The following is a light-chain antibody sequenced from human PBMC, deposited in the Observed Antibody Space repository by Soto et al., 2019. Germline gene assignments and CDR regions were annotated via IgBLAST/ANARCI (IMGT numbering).Light chain of an antibody. J-gene: IGLJ1*01. CDR2: EVS. V-gene: IGLV2-14*01. Sequence: QSALTQPASVSVSPGQSITVSCTGTSSDVGGFNYVSWYQQHPGKAPKLIIYEVSNRPSGVSRRFSGSKSGKTASLTISGLQAEDEADYYCSSYTSSSTRIFGTGTKVTVL. CDR3: SSYTSSSTRI. CDR1: SSDVGGFNY.